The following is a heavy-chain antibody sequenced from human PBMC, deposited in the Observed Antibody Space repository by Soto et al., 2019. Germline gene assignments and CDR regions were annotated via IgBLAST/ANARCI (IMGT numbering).Heavy chain of an antibody. Sequence: SVKVSCKASGGTFSSYAISWVRQAPGQGLEWMGGIIPIFGTANYAQKFQGRVTITADESTSTAYMELSSLRSEDTAVYYCARGSGYCSGGSCYSCAFDIWGQGTMVTVSS. J-gene: IGHJ3*02. CDR1: GGTFSSYA. CDR3: ARGSGYCSGGSCYSCAFDI. CDR2: IIPIFGTA. V-gene: IGHV1-69*13. D-gene: IGHD2-15*01.